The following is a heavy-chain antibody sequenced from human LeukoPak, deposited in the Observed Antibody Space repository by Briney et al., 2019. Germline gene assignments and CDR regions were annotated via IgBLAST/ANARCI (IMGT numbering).Heavy chain of an antibody. CDR2: IYYSGST. CDR3: AINGDYFDY. CDR1: GGSVSSGSHY. D-gene: IGHD4-17*01. J-gene: IGHJ4*02. Sequence: SETLSLTCTVSGGSVSSGSHYWSWIRQPPGKGLEWIGYIYYSGSTNYNPSLKSRVTISVDTSKNQFSLKLSSVTAADTAVYYCAINGDYFDYWGQGTLVTVSS. V-gene: IGHV4-61*01.